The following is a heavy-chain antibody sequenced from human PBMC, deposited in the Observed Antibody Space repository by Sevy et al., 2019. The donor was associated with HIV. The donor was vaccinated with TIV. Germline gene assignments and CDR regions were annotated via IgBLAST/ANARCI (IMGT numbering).Heavy chain of an antibody. CDR3: ARDLKARGYDFWSGYYRGFDY. V-gene: IGHV3-7*01. D-gene: IGHD3-3*01. Sequence: GGSLRLSCAASGFTFSSYWMSWVRQAPGKGLEWVANIKQDGSEKYYVDSVKGRFTISRDNAKNSLYLQRNSLRAEETAVYYCARDLKARGYDFWSGYYRGFDYWGQGTLVTVSS. J-gene: IGHJ4*02. CDR1: GFTFSSYW. CDR2: IKQDGSEK.